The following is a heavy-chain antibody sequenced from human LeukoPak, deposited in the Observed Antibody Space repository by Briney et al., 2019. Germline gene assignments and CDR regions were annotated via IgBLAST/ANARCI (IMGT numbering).Heavy chain of an antibody. V-gene: IGHV1-69*04. CDR1: GGTFSSYA. Sequence: ASVTVSCTASGGTFSSYAISWVRQAPGQGLEWMGRIIPILGIANYAQKFQGRVTITADKSTNTAYMELSSLRSEDTAVYYCAREFTREKPGIAAAGRGIWFDPWGQGTLVTVSS. CDR3: AREFTREKPGIAAAGRGIWFDP. CDR2: IIPILGIA. D-gene: IGHD6-13*01. J-gene: IGHJ5*02.